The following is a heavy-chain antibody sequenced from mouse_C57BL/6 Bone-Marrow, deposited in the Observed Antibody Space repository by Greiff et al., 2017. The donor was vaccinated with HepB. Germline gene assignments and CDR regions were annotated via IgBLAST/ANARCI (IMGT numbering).Heavy chain of an antibody. CDR2: IDPETGGT. CDR1: GYTFTDYE. V-gene: IGHV1-15*01. D-gene: IGHD4-1*01. Sequence: VQLQQSGAELVRPGASVTLSCKASGYTFTDYEMHWVKQTPVHGLEWIGAIDPETGGTAYNQKFKGKAILTADKSSSTAYMEIRSLTSEDSAVYYCTRSGTWAWFAYWGQGTLVTVSA. CDR3: TRSGTWAWFAY. J-gene: IGHJ3*01.